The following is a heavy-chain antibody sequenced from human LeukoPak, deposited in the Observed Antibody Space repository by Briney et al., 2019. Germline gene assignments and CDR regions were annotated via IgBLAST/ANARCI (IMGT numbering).Heavy chain of an antibody. D-gene: IGHD3-10*01. CDR3: VRDGIRDIPGVITIRYDY. CDR1: AFTFSSYW. V-gene: IGHV3-7*05. Sequence: GGSLRLSCSASAFTFSSYWMTWVRQAPGKGLEWVATIKEDGSDKYYVDSVRGRFTIPRDNAENSLYLQMNSLRAEDTALYYCVRDGIRDIPGVITIRYDYWGQGTLVTVSS. J-gene: IGHJ4*02. CDR2: IKEDGSDK.